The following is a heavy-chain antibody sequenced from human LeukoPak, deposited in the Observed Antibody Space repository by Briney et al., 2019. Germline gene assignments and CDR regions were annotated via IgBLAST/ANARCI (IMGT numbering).Heavy chain of an antibody. D-gene: IGHD4-17*01. CDR3: AKDLAVTTFASQVYYYYGMDV. V-gene: IGHV3-9*01. CDR1: GFTFDDYA. CDR2: ISWNSGSI. Sequence: PGGSLRLSCAASGFTFDDYAMHWVRQAPGKGLEWVSGISWNSGSIGYADSVKGRFTISRDNAKNSLYLQMNSLRAEDTALYYCAKDLAVTTFASQVYYYYGMDVWGQGTTVTVSS. J-gene: IGHJ6*02.